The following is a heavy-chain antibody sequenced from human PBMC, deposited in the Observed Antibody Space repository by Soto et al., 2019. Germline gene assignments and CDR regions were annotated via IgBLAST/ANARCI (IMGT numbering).Heavy chain of an antibody. V-gene: IGHV1-18*04. CDR2: ISTYNGNT. D-gene: IGHD4-17*01. CDR3: ARDLRAYYGTNLGSEAFDI. Sequence: ASVKVSCKASGYTFTSYGISWVRQAPGQGLEWMGWISTYNGNTNYAQKFQGRATMTTDTSTSTAYMELRSLRSGDTAVYYCARDLRAYYGTNLGSEAFDIWGQGTMVTVSS. J-gene: IGHJ3*02. CDR1: GYTFTSYG.